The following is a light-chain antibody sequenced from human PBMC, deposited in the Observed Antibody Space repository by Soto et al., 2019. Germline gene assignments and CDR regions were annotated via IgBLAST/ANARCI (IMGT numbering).Light chain of an antibody. V-gene: IGKV1-16*02. Sequence: DIQMTHSPSSLSAAVGDRVTITFLASQGLNTYLAWFQQKPGKAPKSLIYAVSTLQSGVPSKFSGSGSGTDFTLTISNLQSEDFAVYYCQQYNKWPPLTFGGGTKVDIK. J-gene: IGKJ4*01. CDR3: QQYNKWPPLT. CDR1: QGLNTY. CDR2: AVS.